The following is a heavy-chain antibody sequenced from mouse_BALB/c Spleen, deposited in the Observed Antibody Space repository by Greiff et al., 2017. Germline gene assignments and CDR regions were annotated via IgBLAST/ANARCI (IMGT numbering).Heavy chain of an antibody. J-gene: IGHJ3*01. CDR2: IDPANGNT. CDR3: ASGTVVATKAY. V-gene: IGHV14-3*02. CDR1: GFNIKDTY. Sequence: EVQLQQSEAELVKPGASVKLSCTASGFNIKDTYMHWVKQRPEQGLEWIGRIDPANGNTKYDPKFQGKATITADTSSNTAYLQLSSLTSEDTAVYYCASGTVVATKAYWGQGTLVTVSA. D-gene: IGHD1-1*01.